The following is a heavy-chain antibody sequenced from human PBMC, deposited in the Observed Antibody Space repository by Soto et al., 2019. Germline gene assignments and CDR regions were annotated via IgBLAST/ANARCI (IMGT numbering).Heavy chain of an antibody. D-gene: IGHD3-16*01. J-gene: IGHJ4*02. V-gene: IGHV3-33*01. Sequence: SGHTLTELSIHWVRQAPGRGLDWVAGIWYHGRDIFYTDSVKGRFTISRDNSKNMLYLQMNSLRAEDTAVYYCAREQGGQRGNLIFDKWGEGTRVTVPS. CDR2: IWYHGRDI. CDR1: GHTLTELS. CDR3: AREQGGQRGNLIFDK.